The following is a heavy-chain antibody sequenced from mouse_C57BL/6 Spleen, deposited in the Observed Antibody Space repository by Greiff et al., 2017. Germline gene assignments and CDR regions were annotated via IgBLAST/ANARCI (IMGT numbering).Heavy chain of an antibody. J-gene: IGHJ2*01. CDR2: INPSNSGT. CDR1: GYTFTSYW. D-gene: IGHD6-1*01. V-gene: IGHV1-53*01. CDR3: AGSGPLASYYFDY. Sequence: VKLQQPGAELVKPGASVKLSCKASGYTFTSYWMHWVKQGPGQGLEWIGDINPSNSGTNYNQKFKSKSTLTVDKSSSTAYMQLSSLTSEDSAVYYCAGSGPLASYYFDYWGQGTTVTVSS.